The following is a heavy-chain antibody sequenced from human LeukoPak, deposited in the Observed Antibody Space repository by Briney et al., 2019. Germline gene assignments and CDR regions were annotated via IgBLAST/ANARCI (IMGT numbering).Heavy chain of an antibody. V-gene: IGHV1-46*01. CDR3: ARGPPGRVYDSSKRGLFDP. CDR2: INPSGTST. Sequence: ALVKVSCKASGYTFTTYYIHWVRQAPGQGLEWMGIINPSGTSTTYAQKFQGRVTMTRDTSTSTVYMELSSLRSEDTAMYYCARGPPGRVYDSSKRGLFDPWGQGTLVTVSS. D-gene: IGHD3-22*01. J-gene: IGHJ5*02. CDR1: GYTFTTYY.